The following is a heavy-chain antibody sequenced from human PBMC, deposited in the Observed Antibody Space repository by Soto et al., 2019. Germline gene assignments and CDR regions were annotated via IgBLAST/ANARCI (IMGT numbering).Heavy chain of an antibody. Sequence: PSETLSLTCTVSGGSISSRSYYWGWIRQPPGKGLEWIGSIYYSGNAYYNPSLKSRVAVSVDTSKNQFSLKVTSVTATDTAVYYCARHKDTSSRYLLPDFWGQGTLVTVSS. D-gene: IGHD6-13*01. V-gene: IGHV4-39*01. CDR2: IYYSGNA. CDR3: ARHKDTSSRYLLPDF. CDR1: GGSISSRSYY. J-gene: IGHJ4*02.